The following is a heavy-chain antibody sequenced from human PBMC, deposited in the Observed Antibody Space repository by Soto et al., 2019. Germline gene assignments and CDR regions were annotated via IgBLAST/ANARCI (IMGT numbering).Heavy chain of an antibody. CDR1: GDTFSTYT. J-gene: IGHJ4*02. V-gene: IGHV1-69*02. D-gene: IGHD3-10*01. Sequence: QVHLVQSGAEVKKPGSSVKVSCKASGDTFSTYTINWVRQAPGQRLEWMGRIIPMLGMSNYALKFQGRVTISVHSSTPTEYLQLSSLRSADTAVYYCARSCGSGRRAFDFCGQGTLVTVSS. CDR3: ARSCGSGRRAFDF. CDR2: IIPMLGMS.